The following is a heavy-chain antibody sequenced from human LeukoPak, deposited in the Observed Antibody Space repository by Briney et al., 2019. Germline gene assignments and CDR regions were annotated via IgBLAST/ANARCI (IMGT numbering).Heavy chain of an antibody. V-gene: IGHV1-69*13. D-gene: IGHD6-19*01. CDR2: IIPIFGTA. CDR1: GGTFSSYA. J-gene: IGHJ4*02. Sequence: ASVKVSCKASGGTFSSYAISWVRQAPGQGLEWMGGIIPIFGTANHAQKFQGRVTITADESTSTAYMELSSLRSEDTAVYYCARDKGPDAAGPFDYWGQGTLVTVSS. CDR3: ARDKGPDAAGPFDY.